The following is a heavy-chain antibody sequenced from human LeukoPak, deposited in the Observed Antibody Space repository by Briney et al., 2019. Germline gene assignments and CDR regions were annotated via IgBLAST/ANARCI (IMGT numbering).Heavy chain of an antibody. CDR1: GYTFTSYD. CDR3: ARDGAGYYGSGSYYNGNYYYYMDV. J-gene: IGHJ6*03. V-gene: IGHV1-8*01. D-gene: IGHD3-10*01. Sequence: EASVKVSCKASGYTFTSYDINWVRQATGQGLEWMGWMNPNSGNTGYAQKFQGRVTMTRNTSISTAYMELSSLRSDDTAVYYCARDGAGYYGSGSYYNGNYYYYMDVWGKGTTVTISS. CDR2: MNPNSGNT.